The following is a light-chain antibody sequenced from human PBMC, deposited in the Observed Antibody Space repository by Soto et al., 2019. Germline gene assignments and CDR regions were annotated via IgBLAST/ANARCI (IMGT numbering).Light chain of an antibody. CDR3: SSYTSSSTLEGV. CDR2: EGS. J-gene: IGLJ3*02. Sequence: QSVLNQPASVSGSPGQSITISCTGTSSDVGSYNVVSWYQQHPGKAPKLMIYEGSKRPSGVSIRFSGSKSGNTASLTISGLQAEDEADYYCSSYTSSSTLEGVFGGGTKLTVL. V-gene: IGLV2-14*02. CDR1: SSDVGSYNV.